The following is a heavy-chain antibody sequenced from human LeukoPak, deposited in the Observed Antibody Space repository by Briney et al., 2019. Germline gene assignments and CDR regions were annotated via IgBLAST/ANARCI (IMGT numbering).Heavy chain of an antibody. V-gene: IGHV3-48*01. CDR3: ARRSEFGVLYYMDV. J-gene: IGHJ6*03. Sequence: GGSLRLSCAASAFTFSSYSMNWVRQAPGKGLEWVSYISGSSGTIYHADSVKGRFTISRDNAKNSLYLQMNSLRAEDMAVYYCARRSEFGVLYYMDVWGKGTTVTVSS. D-gene: IGHD3-16*01. CDR2: ISGSSGTI. CDR1: AFTFSSYS.